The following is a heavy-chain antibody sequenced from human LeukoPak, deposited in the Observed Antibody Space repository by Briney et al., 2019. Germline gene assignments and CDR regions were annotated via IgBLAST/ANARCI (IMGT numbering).Heavy chain of an antibody. CDR2: ISAYNGNT. CDR1: GYTFTSYG. CDR3: AREDCSSTSCSIDY. D-gene: IGHD2-2*01. J-gene: IGHJ4*02. Sequence: ASVKVSCKASGYTFTSYGISWVRQAPGQVLEWMGWISAYNGNTNYAQKLQGRVTMTTDTSTSTAYMELRSLRSDDTAVYYCAREDCSSTSCSIDYWGQGTLVTVSS. V-gene: IGHV1-18*01.